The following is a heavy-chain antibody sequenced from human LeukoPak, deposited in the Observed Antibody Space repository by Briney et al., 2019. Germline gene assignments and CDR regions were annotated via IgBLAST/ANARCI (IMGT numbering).Heavy chain of an antibody. CDR1: GGTFSSYT. D-gene: IGHD3-22*01. V-gene: IGHV1-69*04. Sequence: SVKVSCKASGGTFSSYTISWVRQAPGQGLEWMGRIIPILGIANYAQKFQGRVTITADKSTSTAYMELSSLRSEDTAVYYCARETYDSSGSTMGDAFDTWGQGTMVTVSS. J-gene: IGHJ3*02. CDR3: ARETYDSSGSTMGDAFDT. CDR2: IIPILGIA.